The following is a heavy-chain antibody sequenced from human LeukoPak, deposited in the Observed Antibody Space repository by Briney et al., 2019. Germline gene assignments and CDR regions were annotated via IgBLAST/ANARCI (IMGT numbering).Heavy chain of an antibody. CDR2: IYSGGST. V-gene: IGHV3-53*01. J-gene: IGHJ4*02. CDR1: GLTVSSNY. CDR3: ARSEYSYGLTNFDY. D-gene: IGHD5-18*01. Sequence: GGSLRLSCAASGLTVSSNYMSWVRQAPGKGLEWVSVIYSGGSTYCADSVKGRFTISRDNSKNTLYLQMNSLRAEDTAVYYCARSEYSYGLTNFDYWGQGTLVTVSS.